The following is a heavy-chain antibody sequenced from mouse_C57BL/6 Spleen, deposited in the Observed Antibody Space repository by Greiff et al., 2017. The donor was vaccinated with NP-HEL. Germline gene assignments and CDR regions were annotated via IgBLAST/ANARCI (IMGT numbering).Heavy chain of an antibody. Sequence: VQLQQPGAELVRPGSSVKLSCKASGYTFTSYWMHWVKQRPIQGLEWIGNIDPSDSETHYNQKFKDKATLTVDKSSSTAYMQLSSLTSEDSAVYYCARDYYGSSVYYYAMDYWGQGTSVTVSS. D-gene: IGHD1-1*01. CDR1: GYTFTSYW. V-gene: IGHV1-52*01. J-gene: IGHJ4*01. CDR3: ARDYYGSSVYYYAMDY. CDR2: IDPSDSET.